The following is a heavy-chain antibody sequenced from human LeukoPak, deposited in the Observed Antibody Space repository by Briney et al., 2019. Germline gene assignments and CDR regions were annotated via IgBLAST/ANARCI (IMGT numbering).Heavy chain of an antibody. CDR3: ARGNYDFWSGYPNWFDP. CDR2: IYYSGST. J-gene: IGHJ5*02. CDR1: GGSISSYY. V-gene: IGHV4-59*01. D-gene: IGHD3-3*01. Sequence: SETLSLTCTVSGGSISSYYWSWIRQPPGKGLEWIGYIYYSGSTNYNPSFKSRVTISVDTSKNQFSLKLSSVTAADTAVYYCARGNYDFWSGYPNWFDPWGQGTLVTFSS.